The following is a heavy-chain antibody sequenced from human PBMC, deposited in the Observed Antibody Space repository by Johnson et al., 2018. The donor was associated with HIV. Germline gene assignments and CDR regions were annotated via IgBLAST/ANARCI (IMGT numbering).Heavy chain of an antibody. CDR1: GFTFDDYA. J-gene: IGHJ3*02. D-gene: IGHD3-10*01. Sequence: VQLVESGGGVVQPGRSLRLSCAASGFTFDDYAMHWVRQPPGQRLEWVSGISWNSGTIGYADSVKGRFTISRDNAQNSLFLQMNSLRAEDTAVYDCARDKGRGAFDIWGQGTMVTVSS. CDR3: ARDKGRGAFDI. CDR2: ISWNSGTI. V-gene: IGHV3-9*01.